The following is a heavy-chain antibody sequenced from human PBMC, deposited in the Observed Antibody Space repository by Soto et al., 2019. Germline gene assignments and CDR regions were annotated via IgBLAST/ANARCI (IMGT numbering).Heavy chain of an antibody. CDR2: IYYSGST. D-gene: IGHD5-12*01. V-gene: IGHV4-59*01. J-gene: IGHJ4*02. CDR3: ARSLATITAALLGY. CDR1: GGSISSYY. Sequence: QVQLQESGPGLVKPSETLSLTCTVSGGSISSYYWNWIRQPPGKALEYIGYIYYSGSTNYNPSPTSPDTTAVTPTTNHFSLKLNSVTAPDTAVYYCARSLATITAALLGYWGQGTLVTVSS.